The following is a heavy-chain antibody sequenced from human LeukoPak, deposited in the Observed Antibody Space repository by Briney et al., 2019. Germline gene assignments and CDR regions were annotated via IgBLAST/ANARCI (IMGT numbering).Heavy chain of an antibody. CDR1: GYTFTSYA. CDR2: INAGNGNT. D-gene: IGHD6-19*01. J-gene: IGHJ4*02. CDR3: ARGGVRGAPVAGTDFDY. V-gene: IGHV1-3*01. Sequence: ASVKVSCKASGYTFTSYAVHWVRQAPGQRLEWMGWINAGNGNTKYSQKFQGRVTITRDTSASTAYMELSSLRSEDTAVYYCARGGVRGAPVAGTDFDYWGQGTLVTVSS.